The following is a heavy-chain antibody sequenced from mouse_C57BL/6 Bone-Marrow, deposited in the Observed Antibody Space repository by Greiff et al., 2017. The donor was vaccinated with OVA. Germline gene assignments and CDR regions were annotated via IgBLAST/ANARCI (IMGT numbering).Heavy chain of an antibody. CDR3: ARSYYDYDRPYHWYFDV. CDR1: GFTFSDYY. D-gene: IGHD2-4*01. CDR2: ISNGGGST. V-gene: IGHV5-12*01. J-gene: IGHJ1*03. Sequence: EVQLVESGGGLVQPGGSLKLSCAASGFTFSDYYMYLVRQTPEQRLEWVAYISNGGGSTYYPDTVKGRFTISRDNAKKTLYLQMRRLKSEDTDMYYCARSYYDYDRPYHWYFDVWGTGTTVTVSS.